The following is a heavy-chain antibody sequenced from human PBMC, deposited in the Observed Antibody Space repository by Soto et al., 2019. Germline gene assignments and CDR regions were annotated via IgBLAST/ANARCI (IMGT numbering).Heavy chain of an antibody. V-gene: IGHV4-34*01. D-gene: IGHD3-3*01. CDR2: INYRGST. Sequence: QVQLQQWGAGLLKPSETLSLTCAVYGGSFTGYYWTWIRQTPGKGLEWIGEINYRGSTYYNPSLESRITMAVDTSKNQFSLKLSSVTAADTAVYFCVRGQPHRITIFEVVIRSYDYGMDAWGQGTTVTVSS. J-gene: IGHJ6*02. CDR1: GGSFTGYY. CDR3: VRGQPHRITIFEVVIRSYDYGMDA.